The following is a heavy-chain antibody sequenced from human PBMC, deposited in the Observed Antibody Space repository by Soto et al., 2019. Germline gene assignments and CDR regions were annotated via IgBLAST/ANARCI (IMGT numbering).Heavy chain of an antibody. CDR3: ARDPLRVLGELSFFDY. Sequence: LRLSCAASGFTFSSYAMHWVRQAPGKGLEWVAVISYDGSNKYYADSVKGRFTISRDNSKNTLYLQMNSLRAEDTAVYYCARDPLRVLGELSFFDYWGQGTLVTVSS. V-gene: IGHV3-30-3*01. D-gene: IGHD3-16*02. CDR2: ISYDGSNK. J-gene: IGHJ4*02. CDR1: GFTFSSYA.